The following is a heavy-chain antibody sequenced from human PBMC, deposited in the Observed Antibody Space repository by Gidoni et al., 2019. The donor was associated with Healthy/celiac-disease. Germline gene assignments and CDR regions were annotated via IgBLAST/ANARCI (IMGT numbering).Heavy chain of an antibody. D-gene: IGHD5-12*01. CDR3: ARLIQWLRFPDYIDY. CDR2: IYYSGST. Sequence: QLQLQESGPGLVKPSETLSLTCTVSGGSISSSSYYWGWFRQPPGKGLEWSGSIYYSGSTYYNPSLKSRITISVDTSKTQFSLKLSSVTAADAAVYYCARLIQWLRFPDYIDYWGQGTLVTVSS. CDR1: GGSISSSSYY. V-gene: IGHV4-39*01. J-gene: IGHJ4*02.